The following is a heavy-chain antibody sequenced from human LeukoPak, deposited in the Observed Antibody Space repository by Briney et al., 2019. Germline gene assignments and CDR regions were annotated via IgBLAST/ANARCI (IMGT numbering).Heavy chain of an antibody. CDR1: GFTFSSYA. J-gene: IGHJ4*02. D-gene: IGHD3-10*01. CDR2: ISGSGGST. CDR3: AKAKSMVQPEYFDY. V-gene: IGHV3-23*01. Sequence: GGSLRPSCAASGFTFSSYAMSWVRQAPRKGLEWISFISGSGGSTYYADSVKGRFTISRDNSKNTLYLQMNSLRAEDTAVYYCAKAKSMVQPEYFDYWGQGTLVTVSS.